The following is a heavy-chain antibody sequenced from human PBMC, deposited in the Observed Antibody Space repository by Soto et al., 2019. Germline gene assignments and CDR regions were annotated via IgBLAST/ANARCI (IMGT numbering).Heavy chain of an antibody. CDR2: IKQDGSEK. V-gene: IGHV3-7*03. D-gene: IGHD6-19*01. Sequence: GGSLRLSCAASGFTFSSYWMSWVRQAPGKGLEWVANIKQDGSEKYYVDSVKGRFTISRDNAKNSLCLQMNSLRAEDTAVYYCAREQWLPHYYFDYWGQGTLVTVSS. CDR1: GFTFSSYW. J-gene: IGHJ4*02. CDR3: AREQWLPHYYFDY.